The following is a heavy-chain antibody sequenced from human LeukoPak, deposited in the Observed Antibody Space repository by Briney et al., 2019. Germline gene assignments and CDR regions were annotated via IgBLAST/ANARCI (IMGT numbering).Heavy chain of an antibody. D-gene: IGHD4-11*01. CDR1: GYTFTGYY. V-gene: IGHV1-46*01. J-gene: IGHJ4*02. Sequence: ASVKVSCKASGYTFTGYYMHWVRQAPGQGLEWMGLINPGGDNTNYAQNFQGRVTMTRDTSASTVYMELSSLRSEDTAVYYCARDRTTVTIFDYWGQGTLVTVSS. CDR3: ARDRTTVTIFDY. CDR2: INPGGDNT.